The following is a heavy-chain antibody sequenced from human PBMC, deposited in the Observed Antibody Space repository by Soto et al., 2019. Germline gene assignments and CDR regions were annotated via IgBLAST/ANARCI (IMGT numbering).Heavy chain of an antibody. Sequence: ETLSVTCTVSGFSLTGNSYWWWVRQPPGKGPEWIASMYHGGTTFYNPSLKSRVSVSMDTSKNQFSLRLRSVTATDTAVYFCARVNVMVVAGSTFDYWGHGIMVTVYS. V-gene: IGHV4-38-2*02. CDR2: MYHGGTT. CDR3: ARVNVMVVAGSTFDY. J-gene: IGHJ4*01. CDR1: GFSLTGNSY. D-gene: IGHD2-15*01.